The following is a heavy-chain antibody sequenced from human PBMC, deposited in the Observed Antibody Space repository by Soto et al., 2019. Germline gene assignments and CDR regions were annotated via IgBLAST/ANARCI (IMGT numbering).Heavy chain of an antibody. V-gene: IGHV3-33*01. Sequence: GGSLRLSCAASGFTFSSYGMHWVRQAPGKGLEWVAVIWYDGSNKYYSDSVKGRFTISRDNSKNTLYLQMNSLRAEETAVYYCARVEGIAARPIRYYYYGMDVWGQGTTVTVSS. CDR2: IWYDGSNK. D-gene: IGHD6-6*01. J-gene: IGHJ6*02. CDR1: GFTFSSYG. CDR3: ARVEGIAARPIRYYYYGMDV.